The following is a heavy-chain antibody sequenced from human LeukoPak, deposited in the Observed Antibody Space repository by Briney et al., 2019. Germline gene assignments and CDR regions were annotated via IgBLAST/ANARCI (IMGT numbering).Heavy chain of an antibody. CDR3: ARDLRTGIPAAMDY. CDR2: VFYTGST. D-gene: IGHD2-2*01. V-gene: IGHV4-59*01. CDR1: GGSISGYY. Sequence: PSETLSLTCTVSGGSISGYYWSWIRQPPGKGLEWIGYVFYTGSTKYNPSLKSRVTISVDTSKKQFSLKLSSVTAADTAVYYCARDLRTGIPAAMDYWGQGTLVTVSS. J-gene: IGHJ4*02.